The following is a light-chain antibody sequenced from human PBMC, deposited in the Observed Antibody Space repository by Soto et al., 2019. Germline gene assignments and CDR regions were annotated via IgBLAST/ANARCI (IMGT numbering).Light chain of an antibody. V-gene: IGLV2-14*01. CDR1: SSDVGGYNY. J-gene: IGLJ1*01. CDR3: SSYTSSSTSV. CDR2: DVS. Sequence: QSVLTQRACVSGSPGQSITISCTGTSSDVGGYNYVSWYQQHPGKAPKLMIYDVSNRPSGVSNRFSGSKSGNTASLTISGLQAEDEADYYCSSYTSSSTSVFGTGTKVTVL.